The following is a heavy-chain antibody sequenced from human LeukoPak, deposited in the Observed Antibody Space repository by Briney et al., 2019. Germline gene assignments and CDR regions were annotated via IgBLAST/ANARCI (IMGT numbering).Heavy chain of an antibody. J-gene: IGHJ4*02. CDR2: IVVGSGNT. CDR1: GDTFSSYA. V-gene: IGHV1-58*02. CDR3: AAGRPLHY. Sequence: SVKVSCKASGDTFSSYAISWVRQAPGQGLEWIGWIVVGSGNTNYAQKFQERVTITRDMSTSTAYMELSSLRSEDTAVYYCAAGRPLHYWGQGTLVTVSS.